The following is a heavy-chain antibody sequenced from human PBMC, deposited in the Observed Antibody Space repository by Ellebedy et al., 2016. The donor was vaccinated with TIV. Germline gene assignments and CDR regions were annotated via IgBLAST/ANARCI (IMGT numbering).Heavy chain of an antibody. V-gene: IGHV4-61*01. CDR2: IYYSGST. CDR1: GGSISSSSYY. D-gene: IGHD6-6*01. J-gene: IGHJ6*02. CDR3: AREVAARPGPYYYYGMDV. Sequence: SETLSLTCTVSGGSISSSSYYWSWIRQPPGKGLEWIGYIYYSGSTNYNPSLKSRVTISVDTSKNQFSLKLSSVTAADTAVYYCAREVAARPGPYYYYGMDVWGQGTTVTVSS.